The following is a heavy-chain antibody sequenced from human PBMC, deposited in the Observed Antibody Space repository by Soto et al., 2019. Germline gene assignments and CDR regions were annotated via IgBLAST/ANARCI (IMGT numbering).Heavy chain of an antibody. J-gene: IGHJ4*02. CDR3: AKSNNTGWFYFDY. CDR1: RFTFDDYG. D-gene: IGHD6-19*01. V-gene: IGHV3-9*01. Sequence: SLRLSCAASRFTFDDYGMHWVRQGPGKGLEWVSGISWNSGSIGYAEFVKGRFTISRDNAKNSLYLQMNSLRAEDTALYFCAKSNNTGWFYFDYWGQGTLVTVSS. CDR2: ISWNSGSI.